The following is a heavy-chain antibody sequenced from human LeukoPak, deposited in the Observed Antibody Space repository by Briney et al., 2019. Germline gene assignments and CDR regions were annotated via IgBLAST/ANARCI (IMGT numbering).Heavy chain of an antibody. J-gene: IGHJ4*02. CDR1: GGSISSSGYY. Sequence: SETLSLTCTVSGGSISSSGYYWGWIRQPPGKGLEWIGSIYSSGNPYYNPSLESRVTISVDASKNNFSLKLSSVAAADTAVYYCARHPLYYDSSGYLSHYFDYWGQGTLVTVSS. V-gene: IGHV4-39*01. CDR3: ARHPLYYDSSGYLSHYFDY. D-gene: IGHD3-22*01. CDR2: IYSSGNP.